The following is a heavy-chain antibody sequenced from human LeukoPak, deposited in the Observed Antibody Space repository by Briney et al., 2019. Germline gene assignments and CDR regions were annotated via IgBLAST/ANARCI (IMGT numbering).Heavy chain of an antibody. J-gene: IGHJ5*02. CDR2: IYHSGST. CDR1: GGSISSGGYY. V-gene: IGHV4-30-2*01. Sequence: PSETLSLTCTVSGGSISSGGYYWSWIRQPPGKGLEWIGEIYHSGSTNYNPSLKSRVTISVDKSKNQFSLKLSSVTAADTAVYYCARGYSSSWYPYSSNWFDPWGQGTLVTVSS. CDR3: ARGYSSSWYPYSSNWFDP. D-gene: IGHD6-13*01.